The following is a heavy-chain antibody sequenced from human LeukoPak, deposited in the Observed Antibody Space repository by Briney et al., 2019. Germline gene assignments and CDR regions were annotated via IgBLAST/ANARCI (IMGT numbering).Heavy chain of an antibody. CDR2: IIPIFGTA. D-gene: IGHD3/OR15-3a*01. V-gene: IGHV1-69*05. J-gene: IGHJ5*02. CDR3: ASRGLEENWFDP. Sequence: GASVKVSCKASGGTFSSYAISWVRQAPGQGLEWMGGIIPIFGTANYAQKFQGRVTITTDESTSTAYMELSSLRSEDTAVYYCASRGLEENWFDPWGQGTLVTVSS. CDR1: GGTFSSYA.